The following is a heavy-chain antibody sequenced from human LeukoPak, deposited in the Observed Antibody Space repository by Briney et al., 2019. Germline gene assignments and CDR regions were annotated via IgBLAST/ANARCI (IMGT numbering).Heavy chain of an antibody. V-gene: IGHV4-30-2*01. D-gene: IGHD6-19*01. CDR3: ARSTLAGSYYYYGMDV. Sequence: SETLSLTCAVSGGSISSGGYSWSWLPQPPGKGLEWIGYIYHSGSTYYNPSLKSRVTISEDRTKYQFSLKLSSVTAADTAVYYCARSTLAGSYYYYGMDVWGQGTTVTVSS. CDR2: IYHSGST. CDR1: GGSISSGGYS. J-gene: IGHJ6*02.